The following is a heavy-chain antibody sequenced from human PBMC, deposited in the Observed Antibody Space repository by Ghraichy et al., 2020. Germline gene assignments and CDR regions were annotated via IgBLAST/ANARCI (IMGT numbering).Heavy chain of an antibody. J-gene: IGHJ6*02. CDR3: ARKGYCGSTSCNTDYYYGMDV. CDR2: IIPIFGTA. Sequence: SVKVSCKASGGTFSKYAISWVRPAPGQGLEWMGGIIPIFGTAKYAHKFQGRVTITADESTSTAYMELSSLRSEDTAVYYCARKGYCGSTSCNTDYYYGMDVWGQGTTVTVSS. CDR1: GGTFSKYA. V-gene: IGHV1-69*13. D-gene: IGHD2-2*02.